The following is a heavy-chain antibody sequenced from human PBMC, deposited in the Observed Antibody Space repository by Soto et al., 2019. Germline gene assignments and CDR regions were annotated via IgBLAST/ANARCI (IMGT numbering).Heavy chain of an antibody. CDR2: ITNNGANI. CDR1: GFTFNNYA. CDR3: ARAARACGTDCYSSFVHA. D-gene: IGHD2-21*02. V-gene: IGHV3-23*01. J-gene: IGHJ5*02. Sequence: EVHLLESGGGLVQPGGSLRLSCAASGFTFNNYARSWVRQAPGKGLERVSGITNNGANITYVDSVKGRFTIYRNNSRDTLVLQMNGLRAEDTAVYYCARAARACGTDCYSSFVHAWGQGTLVTVSS.